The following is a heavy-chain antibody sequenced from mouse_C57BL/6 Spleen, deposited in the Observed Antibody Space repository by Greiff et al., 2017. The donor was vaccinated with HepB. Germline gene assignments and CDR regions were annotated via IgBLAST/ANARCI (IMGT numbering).Heavy chain of an antibody. J-gene: IGHJ4*01. CDR1: GYTFSSYW. CDR2: IYPGSGST. Sequence: QVQLKQPGAELVKPGASVKMSCKASGYTFSSYWITWVKQRPGKGLEWIGDIYPGSGSTNYNEKFKSKATLTVDTSSSTAYMQLSSLTSEDSAVYYCASGYYGSLYYAMDYWGQGTSVTVSS. V-gene: IGHV1-55*01. D-gene: IGHD1-1*01. CDR3: ASGYYGSLYYAMDY.